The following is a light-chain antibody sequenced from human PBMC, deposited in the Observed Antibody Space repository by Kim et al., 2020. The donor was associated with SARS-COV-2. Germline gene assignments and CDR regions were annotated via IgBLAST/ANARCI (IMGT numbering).Light chain of an antibody. Sequence: QSALTQPRSVSGSPGQSVTISYTGSSSDVGAYSYVSWYQQHPGKAPKLIIYDVTYRPSGVPDRFSGSRSGNTASLTISGLQAEDEADYYCCSYAGSWTYVFGGGTKVTVL. CDR1: SSDVGAYSY. CDR3: CSYAGSWTYV. CDR2: DVT. J-gene: IGLJ1*01. V-gene: IGLV2-11*01.